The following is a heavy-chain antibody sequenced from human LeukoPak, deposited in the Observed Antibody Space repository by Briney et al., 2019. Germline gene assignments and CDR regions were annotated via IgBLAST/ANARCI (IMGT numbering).Heavy chain of an antibody. CDR1: RYTFTSYD. V-gene: IGHV1-8*01. CDR3: ARGRRAAWFDY. J-gene: IGHJ4*02. D-gene: IGHD6-13*01. CDR2: MNPNSGNT. Sequence: GASVKVSCKDPRYTFTSYDVNRVRQATGQGLEWMGWMNPNSGNTGYAQKFQGRVTMTRNTSISTAYMELSSLRAEDTAVYYCARGRRAAWFDYWGQGTLVTVSS.